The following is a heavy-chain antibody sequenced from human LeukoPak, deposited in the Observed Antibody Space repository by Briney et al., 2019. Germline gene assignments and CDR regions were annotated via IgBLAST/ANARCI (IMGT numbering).Heavy chain of an antibody. D-gene: IGHD3-3*01. CDR2: FNPNSGGT. CDR1: GYTFTGYS. CDR3: AKGGGTIFGVLDY. Sequence: GASVKVSCKASGYTFTGYSVHWVRQAPGQGLEWMGWFNPNSGGTHYAQKFQGRVTMTRDTSISTAYMELSRLKSDDKVLYYCAKGGGTIFGVLDYWGQGTLVTVSS. V-gene: IGHV1-2*02. J-gene: IGHJ4*02.